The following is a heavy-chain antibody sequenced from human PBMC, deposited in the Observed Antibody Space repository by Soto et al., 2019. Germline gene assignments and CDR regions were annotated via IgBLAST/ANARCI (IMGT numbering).Heavy chain of an antibody. CDR2: IYYSGST. Sequence: SETLSLTCTVSGGSISSYYWSWIRQPPGKGLEWIGYIYYSGSTNYNPSLKSRVTISVDTSKNQFSLKLSSVTAADTAVYYCARSFVVVVATKEIYFDYWGQGTLVTVSS. D-gene: IGHD2-15*01. CDR1: GGSISSYY. CDR3: ARSFVVVVATKEIYFDY. V-gene: IGHV4-59*01. J-gene: IGHJ4*02.